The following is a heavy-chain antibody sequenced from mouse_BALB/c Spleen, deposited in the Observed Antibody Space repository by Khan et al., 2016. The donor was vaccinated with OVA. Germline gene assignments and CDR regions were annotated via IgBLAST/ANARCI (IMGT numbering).Heavy chain of an antibody. Sequence: VQLQESGAELVRPGVSVKISCKGSGYIFTDFSMHWVKRSHAKSLAWIGVISTYYGDSIYNQNFKDKATLTVEKSSSTAYMELARLTSEDSAINYCARGSGNYRFAYWGQGTLVTVSA. CDR1: GYIFTDFS. D-gene: IGHD2-1*01. CDR3: ARGSGNYRFAY. V-gene: IGHV1S137*01. J-gene: IGHJ3*01. CDR2: ISTYYGDS.